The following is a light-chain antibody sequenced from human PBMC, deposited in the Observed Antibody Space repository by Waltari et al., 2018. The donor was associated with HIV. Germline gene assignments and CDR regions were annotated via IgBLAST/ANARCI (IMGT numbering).Light chain of an antibody. CDR2: DAS. CDR1: ESVTSN. CDR3: HHYYPWPPLT. V-gene: IGKV3-15*01. J-gene: IGKJ4*01. Sequence: EVVMTQSPVTLSVSPGERATLSCRANESVTSNLAWYQQRPGQAPRLLVYDASTRATGIPARFSGSGSGTEFTLTISSVQSEDFAVYYCHHYYPWPPLTFGGGTKLEIK.